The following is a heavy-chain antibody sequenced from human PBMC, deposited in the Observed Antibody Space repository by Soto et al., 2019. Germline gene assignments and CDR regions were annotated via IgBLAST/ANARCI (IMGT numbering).Heavy chain of an antibody. CDR1: GGSFSGYY. V-gene: IGHV4-34*01. Sequence: PSETLSLTCAVYGGSFSGYYWSWIRQPPGKGLEWIGEINHSGSTNYNPSLKSRVTISVDTSKNQFSLKLSSVTAADTAVYYCALQSGTPYYYYYMDVWGKGTTVTVSS. J-gene: IGHJ6*03. CDR2: INHSGST. CDR3: ALQSGTPYYYYYMDV. D-gene: IGHD6-13*01.